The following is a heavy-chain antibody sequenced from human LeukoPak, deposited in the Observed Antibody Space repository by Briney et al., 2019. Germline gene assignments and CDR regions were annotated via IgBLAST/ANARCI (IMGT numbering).Heavy chain of an antibody. CDR1: GFTFTVYS. Sequence: GGSLRLSCAASGFTFTVYSMTWVRQAPGKGLEWISHISAASHGIYYADSVKGRFTVSRDNAKNSVFLLLTSLRPEDAAVYYCAKYDKVIGKGFDPWGQGTLVTVSS. D-gene: IGHD3-9*01. CDR2: ISAASHGI. J-gene: IGHJ5*02. V-gene: IGHV3-48*01. CDR3: AKYDKVIGKGFDP.